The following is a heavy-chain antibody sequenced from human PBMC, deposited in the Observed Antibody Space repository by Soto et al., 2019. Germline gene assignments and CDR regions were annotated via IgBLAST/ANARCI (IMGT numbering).Heavy chain of an antibody. CDR3: ASIDIVVVVAATHRRAFDI. V-gene: IGHV1-2*02. D-gene: IGHD2-15*01. CDR2: INPNSGGT. Sequence: ASVKVSCKASGYTFTGYYTHWVRQAPGQGLEWMGWINPNSGGTNYAQKFQGRVTMTRDTSISTAYMELSRLRSDDTAVYYCASIDIVVVVAATHRRAFDIWGQGTMVTVSS. J-gene: IGHJ3*02. CDR1: GYTFTGYY.